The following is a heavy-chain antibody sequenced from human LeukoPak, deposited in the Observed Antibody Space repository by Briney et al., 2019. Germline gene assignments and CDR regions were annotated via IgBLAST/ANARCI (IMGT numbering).Heavy chain of an antibody. D-gene: IGHD3-9*01. CDR3: AKDVYFDWLSYFDY. J-gene: IGHJ4*02. CDR1: GFTFNKYN. CDR2: ISSSPSYI. V-gene: IGHV3-21*04. Sequence: AGGSLRLSCAASGFTFNKYNMNWVRQAPGKGLEWVSSISSSPSYIYYADSVQGRITISRDNAKNSLYLQMNSLRAEDTAVYYCAKDVYFDWLSYFDYWGQGTLVTVSS.